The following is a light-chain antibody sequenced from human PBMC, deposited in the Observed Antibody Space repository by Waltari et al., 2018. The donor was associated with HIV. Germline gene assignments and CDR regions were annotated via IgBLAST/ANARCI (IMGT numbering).Light chain of an antibody. V-gene: IGKV3-15*01. CDR3: QQYYNWPLA. CDR2: DAS. CDR1: QSVSSN. Sequence: EAVMTQSPATLSVSPGERATLSCKASQSVSSNLAWYQQKPGQAPRFLIYDASTRATGIPARFSGSGSGTEFTLTISSLQSEDFAVYYCQQYYNWPLAFGGGTKVEIK. J-gene: IGKJ4*01.